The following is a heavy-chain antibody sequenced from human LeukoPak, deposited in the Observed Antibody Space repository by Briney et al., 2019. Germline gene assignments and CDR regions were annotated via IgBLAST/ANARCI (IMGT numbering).Heavy chain of an antibody. J-gene: IGHJ4*02. CDR3: AKGSFRGGFDY. CDR2: THYRSKWYI. Sequence: SQTLSLTCAISGDSVSSDHAEWHWIRQSPSRGLEWLGTTHYRSKWYIDYAVSMESRLTINPDTSKNQFSLQLNSVTPEDTAVYYCAKGSFRGGFDYWGQGTPVTVPS. V-gene: IGHV6-1*01. CDR1: GDSVSSDHAE. D-gene: IGHD3-16*01.